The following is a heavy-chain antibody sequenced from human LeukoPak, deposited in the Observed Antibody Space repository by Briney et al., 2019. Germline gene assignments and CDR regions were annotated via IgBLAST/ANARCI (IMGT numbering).Heavy chain of an antibody. D-gene: IGHD3-3*01. CDR3: ARRLGVITRDAYDI. Sequence: SETLSLTCAVSGYSISSGYHWGWIRQPPGKGLEWIGYIHHSGTTDYNPSLKSRAIIVADTTENQFSLKVGSLTAADTAVYYCARRLGVITRDAYDIWGQGTMVIVSS. J-gene: IGHJ3*02. V-gene: IGHV4-38-2*01. CDR1: GYSISSGYH. CDR2: IHHSGTT.